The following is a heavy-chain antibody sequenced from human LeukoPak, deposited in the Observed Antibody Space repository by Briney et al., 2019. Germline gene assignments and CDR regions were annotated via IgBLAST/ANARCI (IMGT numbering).Heavy chain of an antibody. V-gene: IGHV1-69*13. CDR2: IIPIFGTA. Sequence: ASVKVSCKASGGTFSSYAISWVRQAPGQGLEWMGGIIPIFGTANYAQKFQGRVTITADESTSTAYMELSSLRSEDTAVYYCARYPSGFGELLGAFDIWGQGTMVTVSS. CDR1: GGTFSSYA. CDR3: ARYPSGFGELLGAFDI. J-gene: IGHJ3*02. D-gene: IGHD3-10*01.